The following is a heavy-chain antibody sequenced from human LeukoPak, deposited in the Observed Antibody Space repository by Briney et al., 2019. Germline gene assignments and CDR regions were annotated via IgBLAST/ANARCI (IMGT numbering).Heavy chain of an antibody. Sequence: GGSLRLSCAASGVTLSAYAMSWVRQAPGKGLEWVSSISLSGGSTYYADSVKGRFTISRDNAKNSLYLQMNSLRAEDTAVYYCARNSRGSIVYYFDYWGQGTLVTVSS. D-gene: IGHD6-13*01. CDR1: GVTLSAYA. V-gene: IGHV3-11*01. J-gene: IGHJ4*02. CDR2: ISLSGGST. CDR3: ARNSRGSIVYYFDY.